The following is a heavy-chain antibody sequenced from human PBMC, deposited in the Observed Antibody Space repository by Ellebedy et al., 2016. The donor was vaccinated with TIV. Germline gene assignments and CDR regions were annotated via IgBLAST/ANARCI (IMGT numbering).Heavy chain of an antibody. CDR2: IRSKAYGGTT. CDR3: TRKGSLYSGYEGV. J-gene: IGHJ4*02. D-gene: IGHD5-12*01. Sequence: PGGSLRLSCTTSGFTFGDYTMSWFRQAPGKGLEWVGFIRSKAYGGTTEYAASVKGRFTISRDDSKSIVYLQMNSLKTEDTAVYYCTRKGSLYSGYEGVWGQGTLVTVSS. V-gene: IGHV3-49*03. CDR1: GFTFGDYT.